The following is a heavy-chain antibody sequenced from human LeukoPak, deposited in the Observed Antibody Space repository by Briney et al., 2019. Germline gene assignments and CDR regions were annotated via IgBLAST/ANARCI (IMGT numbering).Heavy chain of an antibody. CDR1: GFTFSSYS. CDR2: ISSSSSYI. J-gene: IGHJ4*02. D-gene: IGHD4-17*01. V-gene: IGHV3-21*01. Sequence: GGSLRLSCAASGFTFSSYSMNWVRQAPGKGLEWVSSISSSSSYIYYADSVKGRFTISRDNAKNSLYLQMNSLRAEDTAVYYCARDKRNGDYVFDYWGQGTLVTVSS. CDR3: ARDKRNGDYVFDY.